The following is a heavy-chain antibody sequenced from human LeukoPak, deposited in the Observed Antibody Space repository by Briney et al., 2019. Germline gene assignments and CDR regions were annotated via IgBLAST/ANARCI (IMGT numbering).Heavy chain of an antibody. CDR3: ARLVGATNGDAFDI. V-gene: IGHV1-18*01. J-gene: IGHJ3*02. CDR2: ISAYNGNT. Sequence: ASVKVSCKASGYTVTSYGISRVRQAPGQGLEWMGWISAYNGNTNYAQKLQGRVTMTTDTSTSTAYMELRSLRSDDTAVYYCARLVGATNGDAFDIWGQGTMVTVSS. CDR1: GYTVTSYG. D-gene: IGHD1-26*01.